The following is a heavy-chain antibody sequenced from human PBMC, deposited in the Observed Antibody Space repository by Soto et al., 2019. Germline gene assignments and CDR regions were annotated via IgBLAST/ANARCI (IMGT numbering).Heavy chain of an antibody. D-gene: IGHD5-18*01. V-gene: IGHV3-23*01. Sequence: GGSLRLSCAASGFTFSSYAMSWVRQAPGKGLEWVSAISGSGGSTYYAESVKGRFTISRDNSKNTLYLQMNSLRAEDTAVYYCAKSPDGYSSRVSFDYWGQGTLVTVSS. CDR2: ISGSGGST. CDR1: GFTFSSYA. CDR3: AKSPDGYSSRVSFDY. J-gene: IGHJ4*02.